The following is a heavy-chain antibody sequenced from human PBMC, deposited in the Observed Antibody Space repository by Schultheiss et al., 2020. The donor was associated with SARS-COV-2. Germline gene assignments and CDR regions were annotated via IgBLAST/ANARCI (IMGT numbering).Heavy chain of an antibody. J-gene: IGHJ4*02. Sequence: GGSLRLSCAASGFSFSSHWMHWVRQAPGKGLEWVSAISGSGGSTYYADSVKGRFTISRDNSKNTLYLQMNSLRPEDTAIYYCARDLPPHDYWGQGTLVTVSS. CDR3: ARDLPPHDY. V-gene: IGHV3-23*01. CDR1: GFSFSSHW. CDR2: ISGSGGST.